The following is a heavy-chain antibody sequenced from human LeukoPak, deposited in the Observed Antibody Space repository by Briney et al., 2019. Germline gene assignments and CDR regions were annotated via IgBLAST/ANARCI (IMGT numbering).Heavy chain of an antibody. V-gene: IGHV1-2*02. CDR3: ARDVRAVYYYYMDV. Sequence: ASVKVSCKASGYTFTGYYMHWVRQAPGQGLEWMGWINPNSGGTNYAQKLQGRVTMTTDTSTSTAYMELRSLRSDDTAVYYCARDVRAVYYYYMDVWGKGTTVTISS. CDR2: INPNSGGT. D-gene: IGHD6-19*01. CDR1: GYTFTGYY. J-gene: IGHJ6*03.